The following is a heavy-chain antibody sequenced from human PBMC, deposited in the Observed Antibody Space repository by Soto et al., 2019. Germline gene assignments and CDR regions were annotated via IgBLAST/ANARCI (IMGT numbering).Heavy chain of an antibody. J-gene: IGHJ6*02. V-gene: IGHV3-9*01. D-gene: IGHD3-9*01. CDR2: GSWYSGSI. CDR3: AKGPYDIFTGPHMATYYCMDV. Sequence: PGGSLRLSCAASGFTFDDDAMHWVRQGPGKGLEWVSGGSWYSGSISYADSVKGRFTTSRDNANNSLYLQMNSLRAEDTPAYYFAKGPYDIFTGPHMATYYCMDVWGQGTTVTVSS. CDR1: GFTFDDDA.